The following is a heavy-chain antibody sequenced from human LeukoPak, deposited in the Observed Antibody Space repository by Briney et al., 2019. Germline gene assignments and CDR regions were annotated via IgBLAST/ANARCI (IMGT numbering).Heavy chain of an antibody. CDR3: AKDAHYYDSSGYYYSDY. J-gene: IGHJ4*02. Sequence: GGSLRLSCAASGFTFSSYAMSWVRQAPGKGLEWVSAISGSGGSTYYADSVKGRFTISRDNSKNTLYLQLNSLRAEDTAVYYCAKDAHYYDSSGYYYSDYWGQGTLVTVSS. CDR2: ISGSGGST. V-gene: IGHV3-23*01. D-gene: IGHD3-22*01. CDR1: GFTFSSYA.